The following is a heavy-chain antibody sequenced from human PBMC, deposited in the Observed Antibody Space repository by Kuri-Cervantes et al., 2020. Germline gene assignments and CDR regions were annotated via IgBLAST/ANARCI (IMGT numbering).Heavy chain of an antibody. CDR3: ARDVNDSGAAFDI. V-gene: IGHV1-69*05. Sequence: KISCKASGGTFSSYAISWVRQAPGQGLEWMGGIIPIFGTANYAQKFQGRVTITTDESTSTAYMELSSLRSEDTAVYYCARDVNDSGAAFDIWGQGTMVTVSS. D-gene: IGHD1-26*01. CDR2: IIPIFGTA. CDR1: GGTFSSYA. J-gene: IGHJ3*02.